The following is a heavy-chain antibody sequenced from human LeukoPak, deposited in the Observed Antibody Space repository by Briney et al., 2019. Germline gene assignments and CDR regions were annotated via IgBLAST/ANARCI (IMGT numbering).Heavy chain of an antibody. CDR3: ARAPVVLETTFWEDGFDI. D-gene: IGHD2/OR15-2a*01. V-gene: IGHV4-39*01. J-gene: IGHJ3*02. CDR2: IFYSGNT. CDR1: DGSIGSSSYY. Sequence: SGTLSLTCTVSDGSIGSSSYYWGWVRQPPGKGLEWIGCIFYSGNTNYNPSLNGRVAIALDTSRTKFSLTLTSVSGADTAVYYCARAPVVLETTFWEDGFDIWGQGTTVIVSA.